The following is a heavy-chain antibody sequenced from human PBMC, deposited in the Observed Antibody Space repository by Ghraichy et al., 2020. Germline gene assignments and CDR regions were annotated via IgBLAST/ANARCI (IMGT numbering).Heavy chain of an antibody. CDR2: ISGTGGSA. CDR3: ARDGYNWIPYDC. D-gene: IGHD1-20*01. CDR1: GFTLSNYA. V-gene: IGHV3-23*01. Sequence: GESLNISCGASGFTLSNYAMSWVRQAPGKGLHWVAGISGTGGSAYYADPVRGRFTISRDNSKNTLYLQMERLRAEDTAGYYCARDGYNWIPYDCWGQGTLVTVSS. J-gene: IGHJ4*02.